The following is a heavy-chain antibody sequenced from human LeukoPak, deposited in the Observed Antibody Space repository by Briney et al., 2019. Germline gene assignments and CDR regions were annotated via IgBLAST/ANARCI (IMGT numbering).Heavy chain of an antibody. Sequence: GGSLRLSCAASGFTFSGSAMHWVRQAPGKGLEWVSAISGSGGSTYYADSVKGRFTISRDNSKNTLYLQMNSLRAEDTAVYYCAKDPFLWFGESNLDYWGQGTLVTVSS. V-gene: IGHV3-23*01. CDR1: GFTFSGSA. J-gene: IGHJ4*02. CDR2: ISGSGGST. D-gene: IGHD3-10*01. CDR3: AKDPFLWFGESNLDY.